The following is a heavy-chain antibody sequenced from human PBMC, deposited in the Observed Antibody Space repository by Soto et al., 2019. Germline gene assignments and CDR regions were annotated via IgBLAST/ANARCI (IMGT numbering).Heavy chain of an antibody. D-gene: IGHD5-12*01. V-gene: IGHV3-48*02. CDR1: GFTFSSYS. Sequence: GGSLRLSCAASGFTFSSYSMNWVRQAPGKGLEWVSYISSSSSTIYYADSVKGRFTISRDNAKNSLYLQMNSLRDEDTAVYYCARDLSSGYDLRENWFDPWGQGTLVTVSS. CDR3: ARDLSSGYDLRENWFDP. J-gene: IGHJ5*02. CDR2: ISSSSSTI.